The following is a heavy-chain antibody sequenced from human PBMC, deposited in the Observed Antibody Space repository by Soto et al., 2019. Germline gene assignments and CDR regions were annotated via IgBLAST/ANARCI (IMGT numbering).Heavy chain of an antibody. D-gene: IGHD6-19*01. V-gene: IGHV5-51*01. CDR1: DSSFTSYW. J-gene: IGHJ4*02. Sequence: GASLKISCKGTDSSFTSYWIGWVRPIPGKVLEWMWIIYPGATDTRYSPSFQGQVTISADKSISTAYLQWSSLKASDTAMYYCARRAAGTWYFDYWGQGTLVTVSS. CDR2: IYPGATDT. CDR3: ARRAAGTWYFDY.